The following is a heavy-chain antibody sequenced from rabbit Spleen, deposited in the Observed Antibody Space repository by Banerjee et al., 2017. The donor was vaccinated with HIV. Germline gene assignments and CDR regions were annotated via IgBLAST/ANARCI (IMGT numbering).Heavy chain of an antibody. CDR1: GFTISSGYW. CDR3: ARDTGSSFSSYGMDL. CDR2: ISTSTTNF. Sequence: QEQLEESGGDLVKPEGSLTLTCTASGFTISSGYWICWVRQAPGKGLEWAGCISTSTTNFAYATWAKGRFTCSKTSSTTVTLQMTSLTVADTATYFCARDTGSSFSSYGMDLWGPGTLVTVS. D-gene: IGHD8-1*01. J-gene: IGHJ6*01. V-gene: IGHV1S45*01.